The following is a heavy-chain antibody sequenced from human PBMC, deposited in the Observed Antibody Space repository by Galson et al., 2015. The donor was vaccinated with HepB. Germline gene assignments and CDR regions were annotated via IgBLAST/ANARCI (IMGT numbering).Heavy chain of an antibody. CDR2: IKQDGSEK. Sequence: SLRLSCAASGFTFSSYWMSWVRQAPGKGLEWVANIKQDGSEKYYADSVKGRFTISRDNAKNSLYLQMNSLRAEDTAVYYCARDIAEGPSWSIAVAAPGGYWGQGTLVTVSS. V-gene: IGHV3-7*03. CDR3: ARDIAEGPSWSIAVAAPGGY. J-gene: IGHJ4*02. D-gene: IGHD6-19*01. CDR1: GFTFSSYW.